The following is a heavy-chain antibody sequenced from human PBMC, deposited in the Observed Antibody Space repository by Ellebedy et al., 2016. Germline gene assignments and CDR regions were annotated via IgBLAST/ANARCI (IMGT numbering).Heavy chain of an antibody. CDR1: GGSISGYY. J-gene: IGHJ6*02. Sequence: SETLSLXCTVSGGSISGYYWSWIRRPPGKGLQWIGYIYYTGITKYDPSLQTRVTMSVDASKNQCSLSLTSVSAADSAVYYCARLNRLQLITTYYYHSMDVWGQGITVTVSS. V-gene: IGHV4-59*01. D-gene: IGHD1-1*01. CDR3: ARLNRLQLITTYYYHSMDV. CDR2: IYYTGIT.